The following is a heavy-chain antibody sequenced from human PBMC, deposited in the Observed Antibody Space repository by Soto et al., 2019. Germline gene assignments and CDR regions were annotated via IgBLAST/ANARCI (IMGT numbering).Heavy chain of an antibody. CDR1: GFTFSSYA. CDR3: AKSRRWLQLQADAFDI. V-gene: IGHV3-23*01. J-gene: IGHJ3*02. CDR2: ISGSGGST. D-gene: IGHD5-12*01. Sequence: PGGSLRLSCAASGFTFSSYAMSWVRQAPGKGLEWVSAISGSGGSTYYADSVKGRFTISRDNSKNTLYLQMNGLRAEDTAVYYCAKSRRWLQLQADAFDIWGQGTMVTVSS.